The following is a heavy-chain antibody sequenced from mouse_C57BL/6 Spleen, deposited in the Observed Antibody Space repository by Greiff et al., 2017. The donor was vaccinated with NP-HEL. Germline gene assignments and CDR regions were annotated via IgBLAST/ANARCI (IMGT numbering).Heavy chain of an antibody. V-gene: IGHV1-82*01. CDR1: GYAFSSSW. D-gene: IGHD1-1*01. J-gene: IGHJ4*01. CDR3: AREITTVVPMDY. CDR2: IYPGDGDT. Sequence: QVQLQQSGPELVKPGASVKISCKASGYAFSSSWMNWVKQRPGKGLEWIGRIYPGDGDTNYNGKFKGKATLTADKSSSTAYMQLSSLTSEDSAVYFCAREITTVVPMDYWGQGTSVTVSS.